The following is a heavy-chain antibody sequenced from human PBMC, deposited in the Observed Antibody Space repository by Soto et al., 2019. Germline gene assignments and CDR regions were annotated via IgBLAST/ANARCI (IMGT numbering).Heavy chain of an antibody. D-gene: IGHD6-19*01. CDR3: AKASGSGWYVLGY. V-gene: IGHV3-64*04. CDR2: VAADGTT. J-gene: IGHJ4*02. CDR1: GFTFSSYT. Sequence: GGSLRLSSSASGFTFSSYTMHWARQAPGQGLEYISAVAADGTTYYADSVKGRFTISRDNSKNTLYLQMNSLRVEDTVVFYCAKASGSGWYVLGYWAQGTLDIVSS.